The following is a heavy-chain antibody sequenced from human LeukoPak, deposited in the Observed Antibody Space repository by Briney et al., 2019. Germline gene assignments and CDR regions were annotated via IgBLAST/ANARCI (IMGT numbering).Heavy chain of an antibody. CDR2: VNSGGSDT. Sequence: PGGSLRLSCAASGFTFSSYWMHWVRQAPGKGLVWVSRVNSGGSDTTYADSVKGRFTISRDNAKNTLYLQMNSLRAEDTAVYFCAREDYESYYFDYWGQGTLVTVSS. J-gene: IGHJ4*02. V-gene: IGHV3-74*01. D-gene: IGHD4-17*01. CDR1: GFTFSSYW. CDR3: AREDYESYYFDY.